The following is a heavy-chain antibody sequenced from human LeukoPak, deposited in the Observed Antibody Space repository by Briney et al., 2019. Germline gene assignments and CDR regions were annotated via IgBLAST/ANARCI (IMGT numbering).Heavy chain of an antibody. CDR2: IWYDGSNK. V-gene: IGHV3-33*06. J-gene: IGHJ4*02. Sequence: GGSLRPSCAASGFTFSNYGMHWVRQAPGKGLEWVAVIWYDGSNKYYADSVKGRFTISRDNSKNTLYLQMNSLRAEDTAMYYCAKYDNSGRAGGYWGQGTLVTVAS. CDR1: GFTFSNYG. D-gene: IGHD3-22*01. CDR3: AKYDNSGRAGGY.